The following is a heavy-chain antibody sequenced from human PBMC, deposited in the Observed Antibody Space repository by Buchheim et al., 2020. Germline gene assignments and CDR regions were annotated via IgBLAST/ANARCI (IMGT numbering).Heavy chain of an antibody. J-gene: IGHJ4*02. D-gene: IGHD6-19*01. V-gene: IGHV3-74*01. CDR1: GFTFSSYW. Sequence: EVQLVESGGGLVQPGGSLRLSCAASGFTFSSYWMHWVRQAPGKGLVWVSGINSDGSSTSYADSVKGRFTISRDNAKNTLYLQMNSLRAEDTAVYYCARAGPYSSGWRSGVGIDYWGQGTL. CDR2: INSDGSST. CDR3: ARAGPYSSGWRSGVGIDY.